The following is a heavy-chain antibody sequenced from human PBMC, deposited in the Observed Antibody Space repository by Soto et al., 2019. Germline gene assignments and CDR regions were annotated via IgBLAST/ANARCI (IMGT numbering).Heavy chain of an antibody. CDR1: GYTFTNYG. CDR3: ARDHPFSVATMAIDF. Sequence: QVQLAQSGGEVKKLGASLKVSCKASGYTFTNYGISWVRQAPGQGLEWMGWISPYNGHTNSAQKFQDRMSMTTDTSTATAYMELRSLRTDDTAVYYCARDHPFSVATMAIDFWGQGTLVSVSS. D-gene: IGHD5-12*01. J-gene: IGHJ4*02. V-gene: IGHV1-18*01. CDR2: ISPYNGHT.